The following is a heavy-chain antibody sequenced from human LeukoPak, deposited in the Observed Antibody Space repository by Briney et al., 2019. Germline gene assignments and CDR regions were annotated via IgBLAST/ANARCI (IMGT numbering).Heavy chain of an antibody. CDR2: IISSSSYI. CDR3: ARDSGIAAAGTNNWFDP. Sequence: GGSLRLSCAASGFTFSSYSMNWVRQAPGKGLEWVSSIISSSSYIYYADSVKGRFTISRDNAKNSLYLQMNSLRAEDTAVYYCARDSGIAAAGTNNWFDPWGQGTLVTVSS. V-gene: IGHV3-21*01. CDR1: GFTFSSYS. J-gene: IGHJ5*02. D-gene: IGHD6-13*01.